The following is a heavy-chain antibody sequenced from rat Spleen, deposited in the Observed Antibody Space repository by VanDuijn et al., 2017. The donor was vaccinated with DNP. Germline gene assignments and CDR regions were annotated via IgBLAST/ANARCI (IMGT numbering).Heavy chain of an antibody. Sequence: EVQLVESGGGFVRPGRSLKLSCAASGFTFSNYYMAWVRQAPTKGLEWVAYIGSDGYAPYYGDSVKGRFTISRDNAEGTLNLQMNSLRSEDTATYYCASHTYYGYDYFVYWGQGVMVTVSS. D-gene: IGHD1-9*01. CDR3: ASHTYYGYDYFVY. J-gene: IGHJ2*01. V-gene: IGHV5-22*01. CDR1: GFTFSNYY. CDR2: IGSDGYAP.